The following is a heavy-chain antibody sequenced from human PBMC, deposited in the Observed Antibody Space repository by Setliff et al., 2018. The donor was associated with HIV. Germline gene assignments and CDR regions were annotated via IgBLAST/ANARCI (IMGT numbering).Heavy chain of an antibody. J-gene: IGHJ4*02. CDR2: IQQHGSEI. Sequence: GGSLRLSCAASGYTFSSYWMAWVRQCPGKGLEWVANIQQHGSEIHYVASVEGRFTISRDNAKNSLYLQMNSLRAEDTAVYYCANMQWASNAWYSLDYWGQGALVTVPQ. CDR1: GYTFSSYW. CDR3: ANMQWASNAWYSLDY. D-gene: IGHD2-2*01. V-gene: IGHV3-7*05.